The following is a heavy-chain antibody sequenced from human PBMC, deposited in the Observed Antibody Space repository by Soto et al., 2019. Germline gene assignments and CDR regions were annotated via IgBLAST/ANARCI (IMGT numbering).Heavy chain of an antibody. CDR2: IIPIFGTA. J-gene: IGHJ6*02. Sequence: GASVKVSCKASGGTFSSYAISWVRQAPGQGLEWMGGIIPIFGTANYAQKFQGIVTITADESTSTAYMELSSLRSEDTAVYYCARDLGGNSGYYYYYGMDVWGQGTTVTVSS. CDR1: GGTFSSYA. V-gene: IGHV1-69*13. D-gene: IGHD2-21*02. CDR3: ARDLGGNSGYYYYYGMDV.